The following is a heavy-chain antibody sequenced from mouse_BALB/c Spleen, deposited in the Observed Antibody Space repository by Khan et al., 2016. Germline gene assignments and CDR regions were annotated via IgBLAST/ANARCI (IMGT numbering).Heavy chain of an antibody. D-gene: IGHD1-1*01. J-gene: IGHJ1*01. Sequence: QIQLVQSGPELKKPGETVKISCKASGYTFTNYGMNWVKQAPGKDLKWMGWINTYTGEPTYADDFKGRFAFSLETSASTAYLQINNLRNEDTATYFCARYRYYYGSSKYFDVWGAGTTGAVSS. CDR3: ARYRYYYGSSKYFDV. CDR2: INTYTGEP. CDR1: GYTFTNYG. V-gene: IGHV9-3-1*01.